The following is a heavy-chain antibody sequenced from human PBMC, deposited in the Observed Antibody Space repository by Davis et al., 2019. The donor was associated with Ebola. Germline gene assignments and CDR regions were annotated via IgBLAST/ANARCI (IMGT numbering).Heavy chain of an antibody. CDR3: ARDYGDYTPYYYYYGMDV. CDR2: IYYSGST. CDR1: GGSISSSSYY. Sequence: PSETLSLTCTVSGGSISSSSYYWGWIRQPPGKGLEWIGSIYYSGSTYYNPSLKSRVTISVDTSKNQFSLKLSSVTAADTAVYYCARDYGDYTPYYYYYGMDVWGQGTTVTVSS. J-gene: IGHJ6*02. V-gene: IGHV4-39*01. D-gene: IGHD4-17*01.